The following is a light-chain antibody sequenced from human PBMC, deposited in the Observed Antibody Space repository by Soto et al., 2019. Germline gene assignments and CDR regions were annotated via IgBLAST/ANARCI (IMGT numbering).Light chain of an antibody. CDR2: DTS. V-gene: IGLV7-46*01. J-gene: IGLJ2*01. CDR1: TGAVTSGHY. CDR3: LIAYSGVVV. Sequence: QAVVTQEPSLTVSPGGTVTLTCGSSTGAVTSGHYPLWFQQKPGQAPRTLIYDTSNKHSWTPARFSGSLLGGKAALTLSGAQPEDEADYYCLIAYSGVVVFGGGTKLTVL.